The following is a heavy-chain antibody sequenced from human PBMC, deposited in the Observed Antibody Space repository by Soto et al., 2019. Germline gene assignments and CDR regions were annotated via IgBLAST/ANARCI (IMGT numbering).Heavy chain of an antibody. V-gene: IGHV3-21*01. D-gene: IGHD6-13*01. J-gene: IGHJ1*01. CDR2: ISSSSSYI. CDR1: GFTFSSYS. Sequence: PGGSLRLSCAASGFTFSSYSMNWVRQAPGKGLEWVSSISSSSSYIYYADSVKGRFTISRDNAKNSLYLQMNSLRAEDTAVYYCAPRIAAAGKGYFQHWGQGTLVTVSS. CDR3: APRIAAAGKGYFQH.